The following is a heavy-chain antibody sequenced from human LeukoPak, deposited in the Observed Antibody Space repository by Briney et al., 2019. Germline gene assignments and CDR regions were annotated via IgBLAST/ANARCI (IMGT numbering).Heavy chain of an antibody. CDR2: IYYSGST. CDR1: GGSISSGGYY. Sequence: PSETLSLTCTVSGGSISSGGYYWSWIRQPPGVGLEWIGYIYYSGSTYYHPSLKSRVTISLDTSKNHFSLNLSSVTAADTAVYYCAKHDTLFGAAHYYMDVWGKGTTVTVSS. J-gene: IGHJ6*03. CDR3: AKHDTLFGAAHYYMDV. V-gene: IGHV4-30-4*01. D-gene: IGHD3-3*01.